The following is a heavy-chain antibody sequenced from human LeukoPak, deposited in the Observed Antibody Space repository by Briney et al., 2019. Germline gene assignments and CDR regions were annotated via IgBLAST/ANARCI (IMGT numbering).Heavy chain of an antibody. CDR1: GFTLRSYV. V-gene: IGHV3-23*01. CDR3: AKDRLLNCRGDCYIFDY. Sequence: PGGSLRLSCVASGFTLRSYVMNWVRQTPGKGLEWVSSISGSGDSTFYADSVKGRFSISRDNSKNTLYLQVNGLRTEDTAVYYCAKDRLLNCRGDCYIFDYWGRGTVVTVSS. CDR2: ISGSGDST. J-gene: IGHJ4*02. D-gene: IGHD2-21*02.